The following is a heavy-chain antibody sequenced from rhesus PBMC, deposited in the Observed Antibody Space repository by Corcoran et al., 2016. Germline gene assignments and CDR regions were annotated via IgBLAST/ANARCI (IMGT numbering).Heavy chain of an antibody. CDR2: ISGSGGST. Sequence: QLQLQESGPGLVKPSETLSLTCAVSGGSISSNYWSWIRQPPGKGLEWIGRISGSGGSTDSNPPRESRVTISTDTSKNQFSPKLSSVTAADPAVYYCARGCPRGGIYCRDAFDFWGQGLRVTVSS. CDR1: GGSISSNY. CDR3: ARGCPRGGIYCRDAFDF. D-gene: IGHD2-27*01. V-gene: IGHV4-173*01. J-gene: IGHJ3*01.